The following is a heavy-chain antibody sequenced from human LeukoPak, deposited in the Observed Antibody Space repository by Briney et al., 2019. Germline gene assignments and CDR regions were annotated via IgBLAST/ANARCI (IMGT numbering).Heavy chain of an antibody. J-gene: IGHJ3*02. CDR3: AKDRGGSGSYYYSAFDI. Sequence: GGSLRLSCAASGFTFSSYAMSWVCQAPGKGLEWVSGISGSGGSTYYADSVKGRFTISRGNSKNTLYLEMNSLRADDTAVYYCAKDRGGSGSYYYSAFDIWGQGTMATVSS. V-gene: IGHV3-23*01. CDR1: GFTFSSYA. D-gene: IGHD3-10*01. CDR2: ISGSGGST.